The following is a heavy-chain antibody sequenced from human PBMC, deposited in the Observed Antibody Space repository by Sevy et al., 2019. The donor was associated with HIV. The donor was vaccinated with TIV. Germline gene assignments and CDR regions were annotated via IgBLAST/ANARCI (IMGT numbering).Heavy chain of an antibody. V-gene: IGHV3-23*01. D-gene: IGHD3-22*01. CDR3: AKDQLHYYDSSGFFDY. J-gene: IGHJ4*02. CDR2: ISGSGGST. CDR1: GFTFSSYA. Sequence: GGSLRLSCAASGFTFSSYAMSWVRQAPGKGLEWVSAISGSGGSTYYADSVKGRFTISGDNSKNTLYLQMNSLRAEDTAVYYCAKDQLHYYDSSGFFDYWGQGTLVTVSS.